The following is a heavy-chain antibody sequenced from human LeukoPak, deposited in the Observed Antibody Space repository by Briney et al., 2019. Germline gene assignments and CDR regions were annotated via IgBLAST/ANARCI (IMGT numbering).Heavy chain of an antibody. CDR3: ARDDDSSGYAFDI. J-gene: IGHJ3*02. D-gene: IGHD3-22*01. CDR1: GYTFTGYY. Sequence: ASVKVSCKASGYTFTGYYTHWVRQAPGQGLEWMGRINPNSGGTNYAQKFQGRVTMTRDTSISTAYMELSRLRSDDTAVYYRARDDDSSGYAFDIWGQGTMVTVSS. V-gene: IGHV1-2*06. CDR2: INPNSGGT.